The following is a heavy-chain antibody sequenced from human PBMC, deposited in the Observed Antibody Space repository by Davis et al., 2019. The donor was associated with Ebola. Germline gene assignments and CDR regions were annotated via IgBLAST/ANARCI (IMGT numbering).Heavy chain of an antibody. D-gene: IGHD5-18*01. CDR3: AKRDVDTAMGYDY. V-gene: IGHV3-11*01. CDR1: GFTFSDY. J-gene: IGHJ4*02. Sequence: GESLKISCAASGFTFSDYMSWIRQAPGKGLEWVSYISGGGRTIYYADSVKGRFTMSRDNSKNTLYLQMNSLRAEDTAVYYCAKRDVDTAMGYDYWGQGTLVTVSS. CDR2: ISGGGRTI.